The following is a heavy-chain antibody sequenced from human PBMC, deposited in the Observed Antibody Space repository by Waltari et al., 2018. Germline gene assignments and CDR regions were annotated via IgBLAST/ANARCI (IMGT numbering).Heavy chain of an antibody. Sequence: QVQLQQWGAGLLKPSETLSLTCAVYGGSLVGYSWRWTGRPPGKGLEWIGEINHSGSTNYNPSLKSRVTISVDTSKNQFSLKLSSVTAADTAVYYCARGLSDVVVAAAPFDYWGQEPWSPSPQ. CDR3: ARGLSDVVVAAAPFDY. V-gene: IGHV4-34*01. D-gene: IGHD2-15*01. CDR1: GGSLVGYS. CDR2: INHSGST. J-gene: IGHJ4*01.